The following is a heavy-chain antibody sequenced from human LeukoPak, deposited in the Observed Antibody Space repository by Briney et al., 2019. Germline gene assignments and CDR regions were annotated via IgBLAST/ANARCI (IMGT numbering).Heavy chain of an antibody. CDR1: GYIFTGYY. CDR2: LNPKSGGT. D-gene: IGHD1-1*01. Sequence: AAVKVSCKASGYIFTGYYMHWVRQAPGQGLEWMGWLNPKSGGTNYAQNFQGRVTMTRDTIINTAYMELSRLRSDDTAVYYCARNDWNDPWFDPWGQGPLVPASS. V-gene: IGHV1-2*02. CDR3: ARNDWNDPWFDP. J-gene: IGHJ5*02.